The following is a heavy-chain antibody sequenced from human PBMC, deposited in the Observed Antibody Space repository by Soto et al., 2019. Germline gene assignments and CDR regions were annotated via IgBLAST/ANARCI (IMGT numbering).Heavy chain of an antibody. CDR3: ARDPVVSSGWVRGMDV. CDR1: GFTFSSYG. D-gene: IGHD6-19*01. CDR2: IWYDGSNK. J-gene: IGHJ6*02. Sequence: QVQLVESGGGVVQPGRSLRLSCAASGFTFSSYGMHWVRQAPGKGLEWVAVIWYDGSNKYYADSVKGRFTISRNNSKNTLYLQMHSLRAEDTAVYYCARDPVVSSGWVRGMDVWGQGTTVTVSS. V-gene: IGHV3-33*01.